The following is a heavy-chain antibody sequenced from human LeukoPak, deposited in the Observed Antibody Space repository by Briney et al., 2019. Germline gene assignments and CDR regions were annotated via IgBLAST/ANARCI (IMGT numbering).Heavy chain of an antibody. CDR2: ISIYNGNT. CDR3: ARTSYYYETYYFDY. CDR1: GYTFTNYG. J-gene: IGHJ4*02. V-gene: IGHV1-18*01. D-gene: IGHD3-22*01. Sequence: SVKVSCKASGYTFTNYGVSWVRQAPGQGLEWMGWISIYNGNTNYAQKLQGRVTMTTDTSTSTAYMELRSLRSDDTAVYYCARTSYYYETYYFDYWGQGTLVSVS.